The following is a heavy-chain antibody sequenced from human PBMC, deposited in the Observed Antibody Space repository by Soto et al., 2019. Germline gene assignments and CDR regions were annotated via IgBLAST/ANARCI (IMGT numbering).Heavy chain of an antibody. Sequence: QVQLVESGGGVVQPGRSLSLSCAASGFTFSSYGMHWVRQAPGKGLEWVAVVSYDGSEKKYVDSVKGRFTISRDNSKNTLYMQMDSLREEDTAVYYCAIDKFRGIYNGMDVWGQGTTVTVSS. V-gene: IGHV3-30*03. CDR2: VSYDGSEK. CDR1: GFTFSSYG. J-gene: IGHJ6*02. CDR3: AIDKFRGIYNGMDV. D-gene: IGHD3-10*01.